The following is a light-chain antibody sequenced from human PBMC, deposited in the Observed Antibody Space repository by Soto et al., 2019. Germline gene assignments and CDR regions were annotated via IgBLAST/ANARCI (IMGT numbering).Light chain of an antibody. J-gene: IGKJ1*01. CDR3: QQYNTYSPT. V-gene: IGKV1-5*03. Sequence: DTQMTQSPSTLSASVGGRVTITCRASQSISTSMAWYQQRPGTAPKLLIYKTSTLESGVPSRFSGSGSGTEFTLTICSLQPDDFATYYCQQYNTYSPTFGQGTKVEVK. CDR1: QSISTS. CDR2: KTS.